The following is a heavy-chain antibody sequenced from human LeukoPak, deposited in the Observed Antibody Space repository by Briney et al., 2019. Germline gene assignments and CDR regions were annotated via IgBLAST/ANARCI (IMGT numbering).Heavy chain of an antibody. CDR2: ISCSGGIT. V-gene: IGHV3-23*01. Sequence: PGGSLRLSCAASGFTFSRYAMSWVRQAPGKGLEWVSSISCSGGITYHADSLKGRFTISRDNSKNTLFRQMTSLRAEDTAVYYCARGPSSSRGRWYFDLWGRGTLVTVSS. D-gene: IGHD6-6*01. CDR3: ARGPSSSRGRWYFDL. CDR1: GFTFSRYA. J-gene: IGHJ2*01.